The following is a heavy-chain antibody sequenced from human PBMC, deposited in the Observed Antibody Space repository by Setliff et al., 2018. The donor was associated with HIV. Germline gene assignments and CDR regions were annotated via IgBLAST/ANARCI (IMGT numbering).Heavy chain of an antibody. Sequence: GESLKISCTASGFTFGDYGMSWVRQAPGKGLEWVGFIRSKAYGATAEYAASVKGRLTISRDDSKSIAYLHMNNLKTEDTAVYYCTRFLRKRGYNYGLDYWGQGTLGTVSS. V-gene: IGHV3-49*04. J-gene: IGHJ4*02. CDR3: TRFLRKRGYNYGLDY. CDR2: IRSKAYGATA. CDR1: GFTFGDYG. D-gene: IGHD5-18*01.